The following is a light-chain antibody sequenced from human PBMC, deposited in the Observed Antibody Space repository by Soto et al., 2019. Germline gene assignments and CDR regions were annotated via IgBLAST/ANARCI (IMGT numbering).Light chain of an antibody. Sequence: EIVMTQSPATLSVSPGERATLSCRASQSVSSNLAWYQQKPGQAPRLLIYGASTRATGIPARFSGSGSGTEFTLTISILQSEDFAVYYCQQYNNWPLTFGQGTKVEIK. CDR3: QQYNNWPLT. CDR1: QSVSSN. V-gene: IGKV3-15*01. J-gene: IGKJ1*01. CDR2: GAS.